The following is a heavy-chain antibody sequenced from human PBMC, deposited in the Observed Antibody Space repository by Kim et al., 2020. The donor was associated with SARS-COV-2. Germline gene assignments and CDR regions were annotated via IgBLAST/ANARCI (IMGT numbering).Heavy chain of an antibody. V-gene: IGHV4-59*01. CDR3: ARGMGYYDLSDWFDP. Sequence: SETLSLTCTVSGGSISSYYCSWIRQPPGKGLEWIGYIYYSGSTNYNPSLKSRVTISVDTSKNQFSLKLSSVTAADTAVYYCARGMGYYDLSDWFDPWGQGTLVTVSS. J-gene: IGHJ5*02. CDR2: IYYSGST. D-gene: IGHD3-22*01. CDR1: GGSISSYY.